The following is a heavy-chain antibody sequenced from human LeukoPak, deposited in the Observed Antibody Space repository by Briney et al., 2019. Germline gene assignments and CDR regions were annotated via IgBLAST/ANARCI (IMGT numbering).Heavy chain of an antibody. D-gene: IGHD3-22*01. J-gene: IGHJ6*04. V-gene: IGHV3-48*03. CDR3: AGLDITMIAGV. CDR1: GLTFSIYE. Sequence: GGSLRLSCAPSGLTFSIYEMNGVRAAPGERLERVSYISSSGSTIRYADSVKGRFTISRDNAKNSLYLQMNSLRAEDTAVYYCAGLDITMIAGVWGKGATVTISS. CDR2: ISSSGSTI.